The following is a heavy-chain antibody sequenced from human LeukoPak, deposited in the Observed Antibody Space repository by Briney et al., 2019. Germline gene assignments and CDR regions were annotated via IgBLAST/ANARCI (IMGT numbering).Heavy chain of an antibody. D-gene: IGHD3-10*01. CDR3: AKEFSRRWSYWHFDL. CDR2: ISSSEDAK. V-gene: IGHV3-30*18. CDR1: GFSFSSYG. Sequence: GRSLRLSCVASGFSFSSYGMHWVRQAPGKGPGWVAVISSSEDAKIYADSVKGRFTISRDNSKNTLYLQMDSLRYEDTALYYCAKEFSRRWSYWHFDLWGRGTLVSVSS. J-gene: IGHJ2*01.